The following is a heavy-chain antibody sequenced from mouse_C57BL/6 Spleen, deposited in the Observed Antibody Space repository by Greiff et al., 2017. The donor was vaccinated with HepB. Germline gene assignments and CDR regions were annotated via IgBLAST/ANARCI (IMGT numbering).Heavy chain of an antibody. CDR1: GFTFSSYG. CDR3: ARQDYYSNYVGY. J-gene: IGHJ2*01. CDR2: ISSGGSYT. Sequence: EVMLVESGGDLVKPGGSLKLSCAASGFTFSSYGMSWVRQTPDKRLEWVATISSGGSYTYYPDSVKGRFTISRDNAKNTLYLQMSSLKSEDTAMYYCARQDYYSNYVGYWGQGTTLTVSS. D-gene: IGHD2-5*01. V-gene: IGHV5-6*01.